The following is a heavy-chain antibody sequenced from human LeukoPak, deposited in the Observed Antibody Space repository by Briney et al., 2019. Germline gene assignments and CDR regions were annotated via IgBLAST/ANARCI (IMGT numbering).Heavy chain of an antibody. CDR2: ISSSSSTI. J-gene: IGHJ6*03. Sequence: GGSLRLSCAASGFSVGSNFMTWVRQPPGKGLEWVSYISSSSSTIYYADSVKGRFTISRDNAKNSLYLQMNSLRAEDTAVHYCARSGSGSYYNDYYYMDVWGKGTTVTVSS. V-gene: IGHV3-48*04. CDR1: GFSVGSNF. CDR3: ARSGSGSYYNDYYYMDV. D-gene: IGHD3-10*01.